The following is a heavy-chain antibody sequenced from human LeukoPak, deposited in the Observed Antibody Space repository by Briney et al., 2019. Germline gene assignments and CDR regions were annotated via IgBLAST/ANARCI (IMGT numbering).Heavy chain of an antibody. V-gene: IGHV3-15*01. D-gene: IGHD2-2*02. Sequence: GGSLRLSCAASGFTFSSAWMSWVRQAPGKGLEWVGRIKSKTDGGTTDYAAPVKGRFTISRDDSKNTLYLQMNSLKTGDTAVYYCARVVGGVVVPAAIDRWGQGTLVTVSS. J-gene: IGHJ4*02. CDR1: GFTFSSAW. CDR2: IKSKTDGGTT. CDR3: ARVVGGVVVPAAIDR.